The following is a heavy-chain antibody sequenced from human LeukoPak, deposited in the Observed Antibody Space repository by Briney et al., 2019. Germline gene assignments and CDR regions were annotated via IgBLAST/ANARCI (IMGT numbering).Heavy chain of an antibody. CDR3: ARASHDYGDYSHFDY. J-gene: IGHJ4*02. CDR1: GGSISSSNW. CDR2: IYRSGST. Sequence: SETLSLTCAVSGGSISSSNWWTWVRQPPGKGLEWIGEIYRSGSTNYNPSLKSRVTISVDKSKNQFSLKLSSLTAADTAVYYCARASHDYGDYSHFDYWGQGTLVTVSS. D-gene: IGHD4-17*01. V-gene: IGHV4-4*02.